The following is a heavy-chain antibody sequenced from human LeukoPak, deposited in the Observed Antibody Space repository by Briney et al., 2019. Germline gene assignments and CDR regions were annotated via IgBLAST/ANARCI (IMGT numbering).Heavy chain of an antibody. V-gene: IGHV4-30-4*07. Sequence: PSQTLSLTCTVSGGSISSGTYYWNWIRQPAGKGLEWIGYIYYSGSTYYNPSLKSRVTISVDTSKNQFSLKLSSVTAADTAVYYCARDDYGDGLRWFDPWGQGTLVTVSS. D-gene: IGHD4-17*01. CDR3: ARDDYGDGLRWFDP. CDR1: GGSISSGTYY. CDR2: IYYSGST. J-gene: IGHJ5*02.